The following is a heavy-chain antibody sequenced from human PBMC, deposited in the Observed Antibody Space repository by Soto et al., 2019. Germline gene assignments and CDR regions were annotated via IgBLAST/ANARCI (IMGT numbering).Heavy chain of an antibody. CDR2: ISGSGGGT. Sequence: PGGSLRLSCAASGFSFSSHVMSWVRQAPGKGLEWVSSISGSGGGTYYAEYVKGRFIISRDNSKNTLDLQMNSLRVEDTAVYYCARDHHRYSGYDYVDYWGQGTLVTVSS. V-gene: IGHV3-23*01. J-gene: IGHJ4*02. D-gene: IGHD5-12*01. CDR3: ARDHHRYSGYDYVDY. CDR1: GFSFSSHV.